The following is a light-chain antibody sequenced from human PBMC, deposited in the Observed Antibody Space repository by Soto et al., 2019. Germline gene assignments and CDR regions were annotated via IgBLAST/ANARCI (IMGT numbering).Light chain of an antibody. CDR2: DAS. Sequence: DIQMTQSPSTLSASVGDRVIISCRASQSISSWLAWYQQKPGKAPKLLIYDASSLESGVPSRFSGSGSETEFTLTISILQPDDFATYYCQQYNSFSPYTFGQGTKLEIK. CDR1: QSISSW. V-gene: IGKV1-5*01. CDR3: QQYNSFSPYT. J-gene: IGKJ2*01.